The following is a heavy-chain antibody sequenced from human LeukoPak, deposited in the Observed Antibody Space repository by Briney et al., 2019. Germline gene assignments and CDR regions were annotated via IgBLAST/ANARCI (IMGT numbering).Heavy chain of an antibody. V-gene: IGHV4-39*02. D-gene: IGHD2-15*01. CDR3: AREYCSGGSCYYYYYMDV. CDR2: IYYSGST. Sequence: SETLSLTCTASGGSISSSSYYWGWIRQPPGKGLEWIGSIYYSGSTYYNPSLKSRVTISVDTSKNQFSLKLSSVTAADTAVDYCAREYCSGGSCYYYYYMDVWGKGTTVTVSS. J-gene: IGHJ6*03. CDR1: GGSISSSSYY.